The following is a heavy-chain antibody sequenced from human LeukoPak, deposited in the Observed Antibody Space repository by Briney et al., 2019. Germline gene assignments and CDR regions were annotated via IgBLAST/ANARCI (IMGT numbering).Heavy chain of an antibody. D-gene: IGHD2-2*01. CDR3: TRRRGNQQPIDY. V-gene: IGHV3-23*01. CDR1: GFTFSSYA. Sequence: PGGSLRLSCAASGFTFSSYAMSWVRQAPGKGLEWVSGISGSGGSTYYVDSVKGRFTISRDDSKNTLYLQMNSLRAEDTAVYYCTRRRGNQQPIDYWGQGTLVTVSS. CDR2: ISGSGGST. J-gene: IGHJ4*02.